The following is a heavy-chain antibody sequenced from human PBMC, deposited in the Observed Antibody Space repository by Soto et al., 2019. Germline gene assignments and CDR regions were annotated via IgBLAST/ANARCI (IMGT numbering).Heavy chain of an antibody. D-gene: IGHD3-16*01. J-gene: IGHJ4*02. CDR3: ARDVRLGESGYDY. CDR2: ISAYNGNT. CDR1: GYTFSSYG. Sequence: ASVKVPCTASGYTFSSYGFSWVRQAPGQGLEWMGWISAYNGNTDYAQKFQGRVTMTTDTSTSTAYMELRSLRSDDTAVYYCARDVRLGESGYDYWGQGTLVTVSS. V-gene: IGHV1-18*01.